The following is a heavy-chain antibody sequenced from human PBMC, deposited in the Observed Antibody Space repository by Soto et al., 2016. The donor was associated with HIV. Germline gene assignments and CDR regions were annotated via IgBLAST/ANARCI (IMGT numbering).Heavy chain of an antibody. Sequence: VQLVESGGGLVKPGGSLRLSCAASGFTFSLYSMNWVRQAPGKGLEWVSGIAHDGTSSHYADSVKGRFIISRDNSKNTLYLQMNSLRGEDTAIYYCARDLLDYSANDYWGQGTLVHRLL. D-gene: IGHD4-4*01. CDR1: GFTFSLYS. CDR2: IAHDGTSS. J-gene: IGHJ4*02. V-gene: IGHV3-30*04. CDR3: ARDLLDYSANDY.